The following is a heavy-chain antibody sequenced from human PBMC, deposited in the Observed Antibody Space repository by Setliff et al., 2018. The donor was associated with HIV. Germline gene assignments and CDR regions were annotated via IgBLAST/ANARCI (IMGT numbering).Heavy chain of an antibody. D-gene: IGHD3-10*01. J-gene: IGHJ5*02. Sequence: KTSETLSLTCAVSGNSITSGYYWGWIRQPPGKGLEWIGSIYYSGSTYYNPSLKSRVTISVDTSKNQFSLKLSSVTAADTAVYYCATYADRESNRFDPWGQGILVTVSS. CDR2: IYYSGST. V-gene: IGHV4-38-2*01. CDR1: GNSITSGYY. CDR3: ATYADRESNRFDP.